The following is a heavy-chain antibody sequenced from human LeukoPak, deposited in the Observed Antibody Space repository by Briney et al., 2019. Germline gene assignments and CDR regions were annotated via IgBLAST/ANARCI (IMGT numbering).Heavy chain of an antibody. V-gene: IGHV3-21*01. D-gene: IGHD3-10*01. Sequence: GGSLRLSCAASGFTFSSYSMNWVRQAPGKGLEWVSSISSSSSYIYYADSVKGRFTISRDNAKNSPYLQMNSLRAEDTAVYYCATTGRFGDYFDYWGQGTLVTVSS. J-gene: IGHJ4*02. CDR1: GFTFSSYS. CDR3: ATTGRFGDYFDY. CDR2: ISSSSSYI.